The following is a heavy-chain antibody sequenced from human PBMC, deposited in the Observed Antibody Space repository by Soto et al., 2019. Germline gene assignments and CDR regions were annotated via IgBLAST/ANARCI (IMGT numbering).Heavy chain of an antibody. V-gene: IGHV4-59*01. D-gene: IGHD3-3*01. CDR1: GGSISSYY. CDR2: IYYSGST. CDR3: ARSSITIFGVAPADY. J-gene: IGHJ4*02. Sequence: SETLSLTCTVSGGSISSYYWSWIRQPPGEGLVWIGYIYYSGSTNYNPSLKSRVTISVDTSKNQFSLKLSSVTAADTSVYYCARSSITIFGVAPADYWGQGTLVTVSS.